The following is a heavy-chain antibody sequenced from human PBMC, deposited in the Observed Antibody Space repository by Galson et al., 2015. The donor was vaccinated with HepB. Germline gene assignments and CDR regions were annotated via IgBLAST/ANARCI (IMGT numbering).Heavy chain of an antibody. CDR1: GFTFSSYG. V-gene: IGHV3-30*03. J-gene: IGHJ6*02. CDR2: ISYDGSNK. Sequence: SLRLSCAASGFTFSSYGMHWVRQAPGKGLEWVAVISYDGSNKYYADTVKGRFTISRDNSKNTLYLQMDSLRPEDTAMYYCARDNYGMDVWGQGTTVTVSS. CDR3: ARDNYGMDV.